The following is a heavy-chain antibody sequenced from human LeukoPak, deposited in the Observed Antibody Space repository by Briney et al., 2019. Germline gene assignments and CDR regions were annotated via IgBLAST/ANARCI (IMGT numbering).Heavy chain of an antibody. CDR2: INSDGSST. D-gene: IGHD3-9*01. J-gene: IGHJ3*02. CDR3: ARDSRPLRYFDRGAFDI. Sequence: GGSLRLSCAASGFTFSSYWMHWVRQAPGKGLVWVSRINSDGSSTSYADSVKGRFTISRDNAKNTLYLQMNSLRAEDTAVYYCARDSRPLRYFDRGAFDIWGQGTMVTVSS. V-gene: IGHV3-74*01. CDR1: GFTFSSYW.